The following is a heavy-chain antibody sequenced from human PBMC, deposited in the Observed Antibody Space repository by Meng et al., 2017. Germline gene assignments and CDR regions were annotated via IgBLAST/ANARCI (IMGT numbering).Heavy chain of an antibody. J-gene: IGHJ4*02. V-gene: IGHV4-4*02. CDR1: GGPISSSNW. CDR3: ARDGRSWD. CDR2: IYHSGST. Sequence: VQLEGRGPGLGEAAGTLPFPCVVSGGPISSSNWWSWVRQPPGKGLEWIGEIYHSGSTNYNPSLKSRVTISVDKSKNQFSLKLSSVTAADTAVYYCARDGRSWDWGQGTLVTVSS. D-gene: IGHD7-27*01.